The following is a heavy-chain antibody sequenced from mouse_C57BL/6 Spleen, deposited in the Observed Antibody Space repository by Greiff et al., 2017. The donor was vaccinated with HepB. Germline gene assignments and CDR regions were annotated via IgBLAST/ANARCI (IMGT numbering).Heavy chain of an antibody. CDR2: IYPSDSET. CDR1: GYTFTSYW. Sequence: QVQLQQPGAELVRPGSSVKLSCKASGYTFTSYWMDWVKQRPGQGLEWIGNIYPSDSETHYNQKFKDKATLTVDKSSSTAYMQLSSLTSEDSAVYYCARRWTYAMDYWGRGTSVTVSS. J-gene: IGHJ4*01. V-gene: IGHV1-61*01. CDR3: ARRWTYAMDY.